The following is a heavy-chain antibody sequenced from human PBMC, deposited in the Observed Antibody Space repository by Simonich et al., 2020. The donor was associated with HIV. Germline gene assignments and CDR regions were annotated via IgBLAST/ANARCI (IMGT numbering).Heavy chain of an antibody. CDR3: ARLTAGGLGEYFQH. Sequence: QVQLQQWGAGLLKPSETLSLTCAVHGEAFSGYYWSWFRQTPGKGLEWIGEINHRERTNHNPSLMSRVTISVDTSKNQFSLKLSSVTAAYTAVYYCARLTAGGLGEYFQHWGQGTLVTVSS. CDR2: INHRERT. V-gene: IGHV4-34*01. D-gene: IGHD6-13*01. J-gene: IGHJ1*01. CDR1: GEAFSGYY.